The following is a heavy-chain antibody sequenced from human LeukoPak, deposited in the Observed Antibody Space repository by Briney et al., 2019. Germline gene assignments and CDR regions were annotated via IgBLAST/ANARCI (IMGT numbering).Heavy chain of an antibody. J-gene: IGHJ4*02. CDR2: IYSGGST. CDR1: GFTVSSNY. V-gene: IGHV3-53*01. Sequence: GGSPRLSCAASGFTVSSNYMSWVRQAPGKGLEWVSVIYSGGSTYYADSVKGRFTISRDNSKNTLYLQMNSLRAEGAAVYYCARVSPEVTLDYWGQGTLVTVSS. D-gene: IGHD2-21*02. CDR3: ARVSPEVTLDY.